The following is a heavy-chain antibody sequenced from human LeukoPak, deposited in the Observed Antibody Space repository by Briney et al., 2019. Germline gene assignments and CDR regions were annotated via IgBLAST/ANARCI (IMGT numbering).Heavy chain of an antibody. CDR2: ISWNSGSI. V-gene: IGHV3-9*01. CDR3: AKDQYCSSTSCHTAWYFQH. Sequence: PGRSLRLSCAASGFTFDDYAMHWVRQAPGKGLEWVSGISWNSGSIGYADSVKGRFTISRDNSKNTLYLQMNSLRAEDTAVYYCAKDQYCSSTSCHTAWYFQHWGQGTLVTVSS. CDR1: GFTFDDYA. D-gene: IGHD2-2*02. J-gene: IGHJ1*01.